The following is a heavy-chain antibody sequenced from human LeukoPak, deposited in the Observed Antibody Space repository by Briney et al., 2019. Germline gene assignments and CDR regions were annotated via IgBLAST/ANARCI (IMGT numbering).Heavy chain of an antibody. V-gene: IGHV4-59*01. CDR3: ARVYDYEVDY. Sequence: SETLSLTCTVSGGSISSYYWSWIRQPPGKGLEWIGYIYYSGSTNYNPSLKSRVTITVDTSKNQFSLKLSSVTAADTAVYYCARVYDYEVDYWGQGTLVTVSS. CDR1: GGSISSYY. CDR2: IYYSGST. D-gene: IGHD4-17*01. J-gene: IGHJ4*02.